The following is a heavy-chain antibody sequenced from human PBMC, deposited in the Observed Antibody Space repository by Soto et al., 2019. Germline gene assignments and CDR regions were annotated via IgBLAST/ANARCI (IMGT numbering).Heavy chain of an antibody. CDR2: INDSGST. Sequence: QVQLQQWGAGLLKPSETLSLTCAVYGGSFSGYYWSWIRQPPGKGLEWIGEINDSGSTNYNPSLKSRVTISVDTSKNQFSLKLSSVTAADKAVYYCARGLILWYGELSRRADHYYYMDVWGKGTTVTVSS. V-gene: IGHV4-34*01. J-gene: IGHJ6*03. CDR3: ARGLILWYGELSRRADHYYYMDV. CDR1: GGSFSGYY. D-gene: IGHD3-10*01.